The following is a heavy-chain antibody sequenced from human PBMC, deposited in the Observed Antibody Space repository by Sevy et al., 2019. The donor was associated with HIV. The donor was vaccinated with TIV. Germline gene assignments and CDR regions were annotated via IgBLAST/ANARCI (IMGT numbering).Heavy chain of an antibody. V-gene: IGHV4-59*08. CDR2: IYYNGHI. J-gene: IGHJ4*02. CDR1: GGSITSLY. D-gene: IGHD1-26*01. Sequence: SETLSLTCTVSGGSITSLYWNWIRQPPGKGLEWIANIYYNGHINYNPSLKSPVTLSLDTYKKQFSLRLSSVAAADTAMYYCAGEDAWGRGYSWGQGTLVTVSS. CDR3: AGEDAWGRGYS.